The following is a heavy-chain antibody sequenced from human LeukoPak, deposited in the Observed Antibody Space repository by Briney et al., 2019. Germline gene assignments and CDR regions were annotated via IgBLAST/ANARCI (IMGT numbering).Heavy chain of an antibody. CDR1: GFTFSSYS. D-gene: IGHD6-19*01. CDR2: ISSSSSYI. V-gene: IGHV3-21*01. Sequence: TGGSLRLSCAASGFTFSSYSMNWVRQAPGKGLEWVSSISSSSSYIYYADSVKGRFTISRDNAKNSLYLHMNSLRAEDTAVYYCATNTPTYVAGNFFWGQGTLVTVSS. J-gene: IGHJ4*02. CDR3: ATNTPTYVAGNFF.